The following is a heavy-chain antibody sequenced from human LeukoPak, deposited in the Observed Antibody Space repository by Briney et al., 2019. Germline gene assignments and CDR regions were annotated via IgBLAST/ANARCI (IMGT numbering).Heavy chain of an antibody. CDR1: GGSFSGSY. V-gene: IGHV4-34*01. J-gene: IGHJ6*04. CDR2: INHSGST. D-gene: IGHD2-15*01. Sequence: SETLSLTCAVYGGSFSGSYWSWIRQPPGKGLEWIGEINHSGSTNYNPSLKSRVTISVGTSKNQFSLKLSSVTAADTAVYYCANIGYCSGGSCYRYGMDVWGKGTTVTVSS. CDR3: ANIGYCSGGSCYRYGMDV.